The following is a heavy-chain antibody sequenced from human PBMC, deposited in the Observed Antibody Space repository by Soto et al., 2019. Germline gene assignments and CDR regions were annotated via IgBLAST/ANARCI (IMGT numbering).Heavy chain of an antibody. CDR3: ARDDYGDYVFQWPS. CDR2: IKQDGSEK. D-gene: IGHD4-17*01. J-gene: IGHJ5*02. V-gene: IGHV3-7*01. Sequence: EVQLVESGGGLVQPGGSLRLSCAASGFTFSSYWMSWVRQAPGKGLEWVANIKQDGSEKYYVDSVKGRFTISRDNAQNSLYLQMNSLRAEDTAVYYCARDDYGDYVFQWPSWGQGTLVTVSS. CDR1: GFTFSSYW.